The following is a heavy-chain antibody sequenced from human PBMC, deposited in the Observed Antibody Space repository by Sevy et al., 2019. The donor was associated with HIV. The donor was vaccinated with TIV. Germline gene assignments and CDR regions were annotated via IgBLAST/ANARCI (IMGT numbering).Heavy chain of an antibody. CDR2: IKSKTDGGAT. CDR1: GFTFSNAW. Sequence: GGSLRLSCAASGFTFSNAWMNWVRQAPGKGLEWVGRIKSKTDGGATDYAAPVKGRFSISRDDSKNTLYLQMNSLKTEDTAVYYCTTGITWGGYSYGRYYYGMDVWGQGTTVTVSS. J-gene: IGHJ6*02. D-gene: IGHD5-18*01. V-gene: IGHV3-15*07. CDR3: TTGITWGGYSYGRYYYGMDV.